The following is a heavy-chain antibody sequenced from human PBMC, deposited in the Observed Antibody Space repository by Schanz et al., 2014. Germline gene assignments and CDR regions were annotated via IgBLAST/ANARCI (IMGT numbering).Heavy chain of an antibody. CDR2: INTSGGSR. CDR1: GFTVNTHY. D-gene: IGHD6-13*01. Sequence: VQLVESGGGLIQPGGSLRLSCAVSGFTVNTHYMSWVRQAPGQGLEWVSGINTSGGSRYYAESVKGRFTISRDNSKNLVVLQMNSLRVDDTAVYYCTKEDATALWYFEHWGQGTLVTVSS. CDR3: TKEDATALWYFEH. V-gene: IGHV3-53*01. J-gene: IGHJ4*02.